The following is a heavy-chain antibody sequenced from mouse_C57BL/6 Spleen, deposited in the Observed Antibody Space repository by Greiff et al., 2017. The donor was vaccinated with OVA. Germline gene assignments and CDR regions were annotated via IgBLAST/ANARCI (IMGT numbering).Heavy chain of an antibody. V-gene: IGHV1-76*01. CDR3: ARRVGGGDY. D-gene: IGHD3-1*01. CDR2: IYPGSGNT. CDR1: GYTFTDYY. Sequence: QVHVKQSGAELVRPGASVKLSCKASGYTFTDYYINWVKQRPGQGLEWIARIYPGSGNTYYNEKFKGKATLTAEKSSSTAYMQLSSLTSEDSAVYFCARRVGGGDYWGQGTTLTVSS. J-gene: IGHJ2*01.